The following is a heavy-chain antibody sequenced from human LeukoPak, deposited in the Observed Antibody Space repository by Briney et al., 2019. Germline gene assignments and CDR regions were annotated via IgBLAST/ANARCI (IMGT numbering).Heavy chain of an antibody. CDR3: ARGGQGDGYSADEAFDF. V-gene: IGHV6-1*01. J-gene: IGHJ3*01. Sequence: SQTLSLTCAISGDSVSSNSSACNWIRQSPSRGLEWLGRTYYRSKWYNDYAVSVRSRITINPDTSKNQFSLQLNSVTPEDTAVYYCARGGQGDGYSADEAFDFWGQGTMVTVSS. CDR1: GDSVSSNSSA. D-gene: IGHD5-24*01. CDR2: TYYRSKWYN.